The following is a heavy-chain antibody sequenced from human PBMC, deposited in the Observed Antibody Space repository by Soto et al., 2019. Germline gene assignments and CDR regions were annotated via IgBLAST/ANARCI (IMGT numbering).Heavy chain of an antibody. Sequence: SETLALTSNASSGSIGTYFWSWIRQAPGKGLEWIAFKYDTGSTNYNPSLKGQVSISVDASKNRSALTVNSVTAADTAVYYCARGWSSSWPYWGQGILVTVS. CDR2: KYDTGST. CDR1: SGSIGTYF. V-gene: IGHV4-59*01. D-gene: IGHD6-13*01. J-gene: IGHJ4*02. CDR3: ARGWSSSWPY.